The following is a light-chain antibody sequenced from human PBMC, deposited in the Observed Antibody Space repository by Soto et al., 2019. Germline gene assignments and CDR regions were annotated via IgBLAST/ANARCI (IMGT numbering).Light chain of an antibody. Sequence: SVLTQPASLSGSPGQSITISCTGTISDIGAYDYVSWFQQHPGKAPKLMISEVNNRPSGVSNRFSGSKSGNTAYLTISGLQVEDEAEYFCCSFTTTSTHVFGTGTKVTVL. J-gene: IGLJ1*01. CDR3: CSFTTTSTHV. CDR1: ISDIGAYDY. CDR2: EVN. V-gene: IGLV2-14*01.